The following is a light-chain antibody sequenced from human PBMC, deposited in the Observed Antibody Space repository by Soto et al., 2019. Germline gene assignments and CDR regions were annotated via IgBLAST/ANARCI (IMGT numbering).Light chain of an antibody. CDR2: DVR. Sequence: QSALTQPASVSGSPGQSITISCTGTSSDAGGYKYVSWYQQQPGKAPKLMIYDVRNRHSGVSDRFSGSKSGNTASLTISGLQAEEEDDYYCSSYTSSSTWVFGGGTKLTVL. CDR1: SSDAGGYKY. CDR3: SSYTSSSTWV. J-gene: IGLJ3*02. V-gene: IGLV2-14*01.